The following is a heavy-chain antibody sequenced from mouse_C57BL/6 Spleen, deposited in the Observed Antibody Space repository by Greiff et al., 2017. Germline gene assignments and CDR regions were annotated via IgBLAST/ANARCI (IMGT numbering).Heavy chain of an antibody. CDR1: GYTFTDYE. D-gene: IGHD1-1*01. V-gene: IGHV1-15*01. Sequence: VQLQQSGAELVMPGASVTLSCKASGYTFTDYEMHWVKQTPVHGLEWIGAIDPETGGTAYNQKFKGKAILTADKSSSTAYMELRSLTSEDSAVCYCKRRYYYGSSPFDYWGKGTTLTVSS. CDR2: IDPETGGT. J-gene: IGHJ2*01. CDR3: KRRYYYGSSPFDY.